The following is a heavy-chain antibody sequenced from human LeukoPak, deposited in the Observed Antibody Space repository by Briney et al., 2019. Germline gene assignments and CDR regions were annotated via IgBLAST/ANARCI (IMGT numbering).Heavy chain of an antibody. J-gene: IGHJ6*03. V-gene: IGHV1-18*01. D-gene: IGHD3-10*01. Sequence: ASVKVSCKASGYTFTSYGISWVRQATGQGPEWMGWISAYNGNTNYAQKLQGRVTMTTDTSTSTAYMELRSLRSDDTAVYYCARAVRGVIYYYYYYMDVWDKGTTVTISS. CDR3: ARAVRGVIYYYYYYMDV. CDR1: GYTFTSYG. CDR2: ISAYNGNT.